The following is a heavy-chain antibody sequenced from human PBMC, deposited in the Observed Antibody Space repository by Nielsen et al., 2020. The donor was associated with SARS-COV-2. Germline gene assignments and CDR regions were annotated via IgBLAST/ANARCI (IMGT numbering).Heavy chain of an antibody. V-gene: IGHV3-9*01. D-gene: IGHD6-13*01. CDR3: AKAPNPLAAAGYYYFDY. CDR2: ISWNSGSI. Sequence: GGSLRLSSAASGFTFADYAMHWFRQAPGKCLEWVSGISWNSGSIGYADSVKGRFTISRDNAKNSLYLQMNSLRAEDTALYYCAKAPNPLAAAGYYYFDYWGQGTLVTVSS. J-gene: IGHJ4*02. CDR1: GFTFADYA.